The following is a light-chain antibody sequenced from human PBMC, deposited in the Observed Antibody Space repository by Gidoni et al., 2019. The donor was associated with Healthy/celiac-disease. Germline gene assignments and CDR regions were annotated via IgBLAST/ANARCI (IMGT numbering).Light chain of an antibody. CDR3: QQYNSWLT. CDR1: QSISSW. V-gene: IGKV1-5*03. CDR2: KAS. Sequence: SASVGDRVTITCRASQSISSWLAWYQQKPGKAPKLLIYKASSLESGVPSRFSGSGSGTEFTLTISSLQPDDFATYYCQQYNSWLTFGGGTKVEIK. J-gene: IGKJ4*01.